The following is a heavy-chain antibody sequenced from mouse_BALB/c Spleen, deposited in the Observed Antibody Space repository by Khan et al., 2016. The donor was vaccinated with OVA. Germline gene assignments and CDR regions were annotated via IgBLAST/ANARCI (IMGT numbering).Heavy chain of an antibody. CDR3: TTSYYYGYYFDY. J-gene: IGHJ2*01. D-gene: IGHD1-1*01. CDR2: ISGDSSTI. Sequence: EVELVESGGGLVQPGGSRKLSCAASGFTFSSYGMHWVRQAPEKGLEWVAYISGDSSTIYYADTVKGRFTISRDNPKNTLFLQMTSLRSEDTAMYYCTTSYYYGYYFDYWGQGTTHTVAT. V-gene: IGHV5-17*02. CDR1: GFTFSSYG.